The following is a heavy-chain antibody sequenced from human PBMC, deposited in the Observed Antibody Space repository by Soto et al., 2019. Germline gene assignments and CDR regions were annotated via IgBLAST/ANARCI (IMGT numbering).Heavy chain of an antibody. V-gene: IGHV1-69*01. CDR3: AASSAIAAAGYFKF. J-gene: IGHJ4*02. CDR1: GDLFNNLA. Sequence: QVQLVQSGAEVKEPGSSVKVSCKASGDLFNNLAFNWGRQAPGQGLGWMGRISPLFSTTNYAQKFQGRVTIGADELTTIVYLEVNNLESDDTAMYYCAASSAIAAAGYFKFWGQGTLVTVSP. CDR2: ISPLFSTT. D-gene: IGHD6-13*01.